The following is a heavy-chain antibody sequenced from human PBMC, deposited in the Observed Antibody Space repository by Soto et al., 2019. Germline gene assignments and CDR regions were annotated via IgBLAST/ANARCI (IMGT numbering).Heavy chain of an antibody. Sequence: GGSLRLSCAASGFTFNNFWMYWVRQTPERGLVWVSGINSDGTTTIYADSVKGRFTISRDNAKNTLYLQMNSLTVEDTAIYYCVRDIRWGQGTLVTVSS. CDR2: INSDGTTT. CDR3: VRDIR. CDR1: GFTFNNFW. J-gene: IGHJ4*02. V-gene: IGHV3-74*01.